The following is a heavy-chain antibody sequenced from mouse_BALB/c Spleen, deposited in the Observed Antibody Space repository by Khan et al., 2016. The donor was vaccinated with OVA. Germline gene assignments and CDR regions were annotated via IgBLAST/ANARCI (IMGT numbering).Heavy chain of an antibody. D-gene: IGHD2-14*01. CDR3: ARDRYGYFGY. Sequence: QIQLVQSGPELKKPGETVKISCKASGYTFTDYSMHWVKQAPGKGLKWMGWINTETGEPTYADDFKGRFAFSLETSASTAYLQINNLKNEDTATYCWARDRYGYFGYWGQGTTLTVSS. CDR1: GYTFTDYS. CDR2: INTETGEP. J-gene: IGHJ2*01. V-gene: IGHV9-2-1*01.